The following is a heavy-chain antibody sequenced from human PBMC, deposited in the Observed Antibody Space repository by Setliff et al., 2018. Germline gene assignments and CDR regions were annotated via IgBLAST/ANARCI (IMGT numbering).Heavy chain of an antibody. CDR1: GYSISSSSYY. V-gene: IGHV4-39*07. CDR2: IGHTGST. CDR3: ARSFSRREKFLLDY. Sequence: PSETLSLTCAVSGYSISSSSYYWGWIRQPPGKGLEWVGDIGHTGSTNYNPSLKSRVTISMDTSKNQFSLKVSSVTAADTAVYYCARSFSRREKFLLDYWGQGALVTVSS. J-gene: IGHJ4*02.